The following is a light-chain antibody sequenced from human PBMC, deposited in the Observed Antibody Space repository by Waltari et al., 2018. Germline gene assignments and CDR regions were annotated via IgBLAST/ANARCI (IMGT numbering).Light chain of an antibody. J-gene: IGLJ3*02. V-gene: IGLV2-11*01. CDR3: CSYAGSYSWV. Sequence: QSALTQPRSVSGSPGQSVTISCTGTSSDVGVYNYVSWYQQHPGKAPQLMIYVVAKRPSGVPDRVSGYKSDNTASLTISGLQAEDEADYGCCSYAGSYSWVFGGGTKLTVL. CDR1: SSDVGVYNY. CDR2: VVA.